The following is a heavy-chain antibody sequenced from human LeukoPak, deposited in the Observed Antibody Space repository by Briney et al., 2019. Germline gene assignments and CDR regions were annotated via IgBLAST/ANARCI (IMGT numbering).Heavy chain of an antibody. CDR3: AKAVGSSGYFSRDAFDI. CDR1: GFTFSSYA. D-gene: IGHD3-22*01. Sequence: GGSLRLSCEGSGFTFSSYAMSWVRQAPGKGLEWVAVISGGGSGTYYADSVRGRFTISRDNSKNTVHLQMNSLRAEDTAIYYCAKAVGSSGYFSRDAFDIWGQGTMVTVSS. V-gene: IGHV3-23*01. J-gene: IGHJ3*02. CDR2: ISGGGSGT.